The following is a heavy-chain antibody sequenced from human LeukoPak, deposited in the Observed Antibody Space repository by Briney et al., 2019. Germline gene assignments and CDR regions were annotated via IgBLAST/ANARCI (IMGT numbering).Heavy chain of an antibody. V-gene: IGHV1-69*13. CDR1: GGTFSSYA. CDR3: ARDRGDIVVVRGAFDI. J-gene: IGHJ3*02. Sequence: SVKVSCKASGGTFSSYAISWVRQAPRQALEWMAGIIPIFGTANYAQKFQGRVTITADESTSTAYMELSSLRSEDTAVYYCARDRGDIVVVRGAFDIWGQGTMVTVSS. CDR2: IIPIFGTA. D-gene: IGHD2-2*01.